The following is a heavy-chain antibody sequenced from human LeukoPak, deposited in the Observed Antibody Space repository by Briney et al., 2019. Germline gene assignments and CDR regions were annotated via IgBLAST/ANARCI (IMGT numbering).Heavy chain of an antibody. V-gene: IGHV4-59*12. CDR2: IYYSGST. Sequence: PSETLSLTCTVTGGSISSYYWSWIRQPPGKGLEWIGYIYYSGSTNYNPSLKSRVTISVDTSKNQFSLKLSSVTAADTAVYYCARRRGVAGTGYYYYMDVWGKGTTVTVSS. D-gene: IGHD6-19*01. CDR3: ARRRGVAGTGYYYYMDV. J-gene: IGHJ6*03. CDR1: GGSISSYY.